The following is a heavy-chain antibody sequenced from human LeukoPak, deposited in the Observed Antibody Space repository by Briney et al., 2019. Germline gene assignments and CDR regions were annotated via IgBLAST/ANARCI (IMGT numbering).Heavy chain of an antibody. CDR3: ARGGSGYYPHDAFDI. V-gene: IGHV4-30-2*01. Sequence: SETLSLTCAVSGGSISSGGYSWSWIRQPPGKGLEWIGYIYHSGSTYYNPSLKSRVTISVDRSKNQFSLKLSSVTAADTAVYYCARGGSGYYPHDAFDIWGQGTMVTVSS. CDR1: GGSISSGGYS. CDR2: IYHSGST. J-gene: IGHJ3*02. D-gene: IGHD3-22*01.